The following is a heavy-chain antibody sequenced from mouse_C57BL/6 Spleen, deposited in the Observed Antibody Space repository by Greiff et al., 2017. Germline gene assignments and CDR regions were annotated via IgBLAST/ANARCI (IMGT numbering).Heavy chain of an antibody. CDR1: GFSLTSYG. V-gene: IGHV2-2*01. J-gene: IGHJ3*01. Sequence: QVQLQQSGPGLVQPSQSLSITCTVSGFSLTSYGVHWVRQSPGKGLEWLGVIWSGGSTDYNAAFISRLSISKDNSKSQVFFKMNSLQADDTAIYYCAGGVYSNYVAYWGQGTLVTVSA. CDR3: AGGVYSNYVAY. D-gene: IGHD2-5*01. CDR2: IWSGGST.